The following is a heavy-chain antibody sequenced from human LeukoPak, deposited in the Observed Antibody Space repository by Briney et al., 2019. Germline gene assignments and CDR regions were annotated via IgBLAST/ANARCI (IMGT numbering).Heavy chain of an antibody. CDR3: ARDRGGSGPTRFDY. J-gene: IGHJ4*02. CDR2: ISAYNGNT. D-gene: IGHD1-26*01. Sequence: ASVKVSCKASGGTFSSYAISWVRQAPGQGLEWMGWISAYNGNTNYAQKLQGRVTMTTDTSTSTAYVELRSLRSDDTAVYYCARDRGGSGPTRFDYWGQGTLVTVSS. V-gene: IGHV1-18*01. CDR1: GGTFSSYA.